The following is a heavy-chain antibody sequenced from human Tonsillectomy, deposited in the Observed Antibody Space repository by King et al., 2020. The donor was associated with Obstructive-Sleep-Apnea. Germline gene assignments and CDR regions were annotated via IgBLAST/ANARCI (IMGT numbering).Heavy chain of an antibody. V-gene: IGHV4-31*03. Sequence: QLQESGPGLVKPSQTLSLTCTVSSDSISIGNYYWSWIRQHPGKGLEWIGYIFYSGSTYYNPSLNSRVTISVETSKNQFSLRLSSVTAADTAVYYCARLYYYDNSGLNWFDPWGQGTLVTVSS. CDR3: ARLYYYDNSGLNWFDP. CDR2: IFYSGST. D-gene: IGHD3-22*01. J-gene: IGHJ5*02. CDR1: SDSISIGNYY.